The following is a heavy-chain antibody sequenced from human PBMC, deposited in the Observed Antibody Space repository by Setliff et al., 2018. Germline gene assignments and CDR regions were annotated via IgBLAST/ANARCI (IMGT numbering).Heavy chain of an antibody. Sequence: PGESLTISCKASGYRFTSQWIAWVRQTPGRGLEWTGIIYPADSDTTYSPSFQGQVTISVDKSLSTAYLQWSSLKASDSGKYYCARRGYGGYIYGSFDSWGQGTLVTVSS. CDR1: GYRFTSQW. V-gene: IGHV5-51*01. D-gene: IGHD5-18*01. CDR3: ARRGYGGYIYGSFDS. J-gene: IGHJ5*01. CDR2: IYPADSDT.